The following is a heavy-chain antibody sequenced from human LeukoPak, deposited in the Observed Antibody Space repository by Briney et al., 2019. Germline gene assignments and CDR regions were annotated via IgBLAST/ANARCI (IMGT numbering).Heavy chain of an antibody. CDR2: ISGSGGST. D-gene: IGHD3-22*01. CDR3: AKDSALTMIVDLDV. CDR1: GFTFSSYA. Sequence: PGGSLRLSCAASGFTFSSYAMSWVRQAPGKGLEWVSAISGSGGSTYYADSVKGRFTISRDNSKNTLYLQMNSLRAEDTAVYYCAKDSALTMIVDLDVWGQGTTVTVSS. V-gene: IGHV3-23*01. J-gene: IGHJ6*02.